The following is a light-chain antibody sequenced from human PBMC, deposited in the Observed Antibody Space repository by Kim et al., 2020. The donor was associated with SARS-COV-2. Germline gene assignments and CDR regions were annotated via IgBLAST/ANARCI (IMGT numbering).Light chain of an antibody. CDR1: GSDFAYYNY. CDR3: CLYPITTWV. CDR2: GVN. V-gene: IGLV2-14*03. Sequence: QSVLTQPASVSGSPGQSITISCTGSGSDFAYYNYVSWYQQHPGKAPKLLIFGVNKRPSGVSSRFSGSKSGNTASLTISGLQSEDEADYYCCLYPITTWVFGGGTQLTV. J-gene: IGLJ3*02.